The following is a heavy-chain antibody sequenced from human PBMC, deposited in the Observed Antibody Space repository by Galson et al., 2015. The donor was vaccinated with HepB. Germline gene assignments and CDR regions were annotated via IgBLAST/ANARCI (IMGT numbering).Heavy chain of an antibody. CDR1: GGSISSYY. D-gene: IGHD1-26*01. V-gene: IGHV4-59*08. CDR2: IYYSGST. J-gene: IGHJ4*02. CDR3: ARNIVGATTWDYFDY. Sequence: LSLTCTVSGGSISSYYWSWIRQPPGKGLEWIGYIYYSGSTNYNPSLKSRVTISVDTSKNQFSLKLSSVTAADTAVYYCARNIVGATTWDYFDYWGQGTLVTVSS.